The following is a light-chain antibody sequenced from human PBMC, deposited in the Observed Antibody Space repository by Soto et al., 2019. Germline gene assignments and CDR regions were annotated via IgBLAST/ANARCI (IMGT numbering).Light chain of an antibody. Sequence: MVLTQSPGTLSLSPGERATLSCRASQSVRSSYLAWYQQKLGQAPRLLIYGVSNRATGIPARCSGSGSGTYFTLTISRLETEDFAAYYCQQYGTSPRTFGQGTKVEIK. J-gene: IGKJ1*01. CDR2: GVS. V-gene: IGKV3-20*01. CDR1: QSVRSSY. CDR3: QQYGTSPRT.